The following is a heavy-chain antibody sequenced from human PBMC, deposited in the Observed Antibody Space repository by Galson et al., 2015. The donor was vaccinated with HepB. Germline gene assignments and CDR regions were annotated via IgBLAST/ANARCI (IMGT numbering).Heavy chain of an antibody. D-gene: IGHD2-2*03. Sequence: QSGAEVKKPGESLRISCKGSGYSFTSYWISWVRQMPGKGLEWMGRIDPSDSYTNYSPSFQGHVTISADKSISTAYLQWSSLKASDTAMYYCASGYCSSTSCLEGGRLVDSYYYYYGMDVWGQGTTVTVSS. CDR2: IDPSDSYT. CDR3: ASGYCSSTSCLEGGRLVDSYYYYYGMDV. CDR1: GYSFTSYW. V-gene: IGHV5-10-1*01. J-gene: IGHJ6*02.